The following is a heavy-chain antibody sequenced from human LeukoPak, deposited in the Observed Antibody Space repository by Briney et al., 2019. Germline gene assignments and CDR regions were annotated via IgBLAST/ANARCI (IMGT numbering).Heavy chain of an antibody. CDR3: ARGSARGRFLEWL. CDR1: GGSISSGSYY. CDR2: IYTSGST. J-gene: IGHJ4*02. V-gene: IGHV4-61*02. D-gene: IGHD3-3*01. Sequence: SQTLSLTCTVSGGSISSGSYYWSWIRQPAGKGLEWIGRIYTSGSTNYNPSLKSRVTISVDTSKNQFSLKLSSVTAADTAVYYCARGSARGRFLEWLWGQGTLVTVSS.